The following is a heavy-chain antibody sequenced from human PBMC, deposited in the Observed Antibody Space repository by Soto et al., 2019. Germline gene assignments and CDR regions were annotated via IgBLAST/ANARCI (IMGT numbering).Heavy chain of an antibody. CDR3: AREGIAARRGFDY. V-gene: IGHV3-7*01. CDR2: IKQDGSEK. CDR1: GFTFSSYW. D-gene: IGHD6-6*01. J-gene: IGHJ4*02. Sequence: PGGSLRLSCAASGFTFSSYWMSWVRQAPGKGLEWVANIKQDGSEKYYVDSVKGRFTISRDNAKNSLYLQMNSLRAEDTAVYYCAREGIAARRGFDYWGQGTLVTVSS.